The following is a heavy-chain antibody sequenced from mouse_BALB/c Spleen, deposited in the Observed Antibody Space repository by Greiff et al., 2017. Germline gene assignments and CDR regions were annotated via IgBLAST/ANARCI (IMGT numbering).Heavy chain of an antibody. D-gene: IGHD2-1*01. CDR3: ARDDGNYVKVWFAY. Sequence: VQLQQSGPGLVAPSQSLSITFTVSGFSLTSSCVHWVRQPPGKGLEWLGVIWAGGSTNYNSALMSRLSISKDNSKSQVFLKMNSLQTDDTAMYYCARDDGNYVKVWFAYWGQGTLVTVSA. V-gene: IGHV2-9*02. CDR2: IWAGGST. CDR1: GFSLTSSC. J-gene: IGHJ3*01.